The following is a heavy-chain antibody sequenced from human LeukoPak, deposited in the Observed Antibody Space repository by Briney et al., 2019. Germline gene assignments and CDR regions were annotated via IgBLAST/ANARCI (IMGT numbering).Heavy chain of an antibody. CDR2: IYYSGST. V-gene: IGHV4-59*01. CDR1: GGSISSYY. CDR3: ARDKRYSANWFDP. D-gene: IGHD3-9*01. Sequence: SETLSLTCTVSGGSISSYYWSWIRQPPGKGLEWIGYIYYSGSTNYNPSLKSRVTISVDTSKNQFSLKLSSVTAADTAVYYCARDKRYSANWFDPWGQGTLVTVSS. J-gene: IGHJ5*02.